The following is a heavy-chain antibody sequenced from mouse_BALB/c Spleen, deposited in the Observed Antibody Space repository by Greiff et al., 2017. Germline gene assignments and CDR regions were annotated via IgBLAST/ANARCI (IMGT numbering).Heavy chain of an antibody. J-gene: IGHJ4*01. CDR3: ARGLNGNRYYYAMDY. CDR1: GFTFSSYA. Sequence: EVQVVESGGGLVKPGGSLKLSCAASGFTFSSYAMSWVRQSPEKRLEWVAEISSGGSYTYYPDTVTGRFTISRDNAKNTLYLEMSSLRSEDTAMYYCARGLNGNRYYYAMDYWGQGTSVTVSS. CDR2: ISSGGSYT. V-gene: IGHV5-9-4*01. D-gene: IGHD2-1*01.